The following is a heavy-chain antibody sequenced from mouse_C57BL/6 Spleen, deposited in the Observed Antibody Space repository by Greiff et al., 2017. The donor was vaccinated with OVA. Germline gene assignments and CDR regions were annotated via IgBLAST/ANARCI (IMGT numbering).Heavy chain of an antibody. J-gene: IGHJ4*01. CDR3: ARDGSSYDYAMDY. CDR2: INPSNGGT. V-gene: IGHV1-53*01. D-gene: IGHD1-1*01. CDR1: GYTFTSYW. Sequence: QVQLQQPGTELVKPGASVKLSCKASGYTFTSYWMHWVKQRPGQDLEWIGNINPSNGGTNYNEKFKSKATLTVDKSSSTAYMQLSSLTSEDSAVYYCARDGSSYDYAMDYWGQGTSVTVSS.